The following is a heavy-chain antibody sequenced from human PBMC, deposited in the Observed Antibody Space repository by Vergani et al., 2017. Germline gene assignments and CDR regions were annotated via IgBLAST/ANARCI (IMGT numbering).Heavy chain of an antibody. CDR3: ARGPSGLYDFWSGWGRDYYYMDV. J-gene: IGHJ6*03. V-gene: IGHV4-34*01. CDR1: GGSFSGYY. D-gene: IGHD3-3*01. CDR2: INHSGST. Sequence: QVQLQQWGAGLLKPSETLSLTCAVYGGSFSGYYWSWIRQPPGKGLEWIGEINHSGSTYYNPSLKSRVTISVDTSKNQFSLKLSSVTAADTAVYYCARGPSGLYDFWSGWGRDYYYMDVWGKGP.